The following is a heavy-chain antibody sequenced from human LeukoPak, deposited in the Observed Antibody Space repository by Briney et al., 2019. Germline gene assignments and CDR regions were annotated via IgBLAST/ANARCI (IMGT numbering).Heavy chain of an antibody. D-gene: IGHD3-22*01. Sequence: PSETLSLTCAVYGGSFSGYYWSWIRQPPGKGLEWIGSIYHTGTTYYNPSLKSRVTISVDTSKNQFSLKLTSVTAADTAVYYCARGDYESSVLPDYWGQGTLVTVSS. V-gene: IGHV4-34*01. CDR2: IYHTGTT. CDR3: ARGDYESSVLPDY. CDR1: GGSFSGYY. J-gene: IGHJ4*02.